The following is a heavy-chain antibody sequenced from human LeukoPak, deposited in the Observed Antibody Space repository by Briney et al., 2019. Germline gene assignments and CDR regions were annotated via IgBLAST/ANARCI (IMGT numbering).Heavy chain of an antibody. J-gene: IGHJ6*02. CDR3: ARGRSNYYGMDV. CDR2: IYYNGNT. Sequence: SETLSLTCTVSGGSISSYYWSWIRRPPGKGLEWIGYIYYNGNTNYSPSLKSRVTMSVDTSKNLFSLKVSSVTAADTAVYYCARGRSNYYGMDVWGQGTTVTVSS. D-gene: IGHD1-26*01. CDR1: GGSISSYY. V-gene: IGHV4-59*01.